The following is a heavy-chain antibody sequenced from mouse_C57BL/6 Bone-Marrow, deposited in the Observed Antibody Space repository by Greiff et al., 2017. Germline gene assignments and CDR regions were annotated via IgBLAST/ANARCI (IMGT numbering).Heavy chain of an antibody. J-gene: IGHJ2*01. CDR2: ISDGGSYT. Sequence: DVMLVESGGGLVKPGGSLKLSCAASGFTFSSYAMSWVRQTPEKRLEWVATISDGGSYTYYPDNVKGRFTISRDNAKNNLYLQMSHLKSEDTAMYYCARGRYSNFYFDYWGPGTTLTVSS. D-gene: IGHD2-5*01. CDR1: GFTFSSYA. V-gene: IGHV5-4*03. CDR3: ARGRYSNFYFDY.